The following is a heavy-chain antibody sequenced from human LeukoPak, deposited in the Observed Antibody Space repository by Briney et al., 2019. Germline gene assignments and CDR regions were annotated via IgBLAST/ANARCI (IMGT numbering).Heavy chain of an antibody. D-gene: IGHD6-13*01. V-gene: IGHV4-39*01. Sequence: SETLSLTCTVSGASLSSSSHYWGWICQPPGKGLEWVADMYYSGSTHYNMALRSRVTMSADTSRNQFSLKLSSVTAADTAMYYCARIAGGGWFDPWGQGTLVTVSS. CDR2: MYYSGST. J-gene: IGHJ5*02. CDR1: GASLSSSSHY. CDR3: ARIAGGGWFDP.